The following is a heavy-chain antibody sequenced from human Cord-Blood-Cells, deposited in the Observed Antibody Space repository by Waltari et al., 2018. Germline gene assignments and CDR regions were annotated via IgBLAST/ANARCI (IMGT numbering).Heavy chain of an antibody. Sequence: QVQLQQWGAGLLKPSETLSLTCAVYGGSFSGYYWSWVRQPPGKGREWIGEINHSGSTNYNPSLKSRVTISVDTSKNQFSLKLSSVTAADTAVYYCARFENCSSTSCYGDLFDAFDIWGQGTMVTVSS. CDR3: ARFENCSSTSCYGDLFDAFDI. CDR1: GGSFSGYY. D-gene: IGHD2-2*01. CDR2: INHSGST. J-gene: IGHJ3*02. V-gene: IGHV4-34*01.